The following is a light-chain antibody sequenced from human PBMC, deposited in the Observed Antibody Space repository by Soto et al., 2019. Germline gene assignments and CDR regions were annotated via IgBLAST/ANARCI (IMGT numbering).Light chain of an antibody. J-gene: IGLJ1*01. Sequence: QASPTQPAPLFGSPGQSITLSRTGNSSEVGGYKYVSWYQQHPVKAPKLMIYDVTNRLSGVSNRFSGSKSGNTASLTISGLQAEDEADYYCCSYAGSSTLVFGTGTKVTVL. V-gene: IGLV2-23*02. CDR3: CSYAGSSTLV. CDR2: DVT. CDR1: SSEVGGYKY.